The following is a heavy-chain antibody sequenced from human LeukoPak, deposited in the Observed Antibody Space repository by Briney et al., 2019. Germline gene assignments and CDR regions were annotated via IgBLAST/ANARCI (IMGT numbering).Heavy chain of an antibody. V-gene: IGHV4-59*01. Sequence: SETLSLTCTVSGASLTDYYWSWIRQSPGKGWEWISYIHHSGNSDYNPSLRSRVTTSLDTSKNQFSLNLISVTAADTAVYYCTRGHWGLQSWSQGTLVTVSS. CDR3: TRGHWGLQS. CDR1: GASLTDYY. J-gene: IGHJ5*02. CDR2: IHHSGNS. D-gene: IGHD7-27*01.